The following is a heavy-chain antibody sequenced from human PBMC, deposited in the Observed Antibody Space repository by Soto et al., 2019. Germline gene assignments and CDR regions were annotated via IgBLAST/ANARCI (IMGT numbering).Heavy chain of an antibody. CDR1: GFTFESYA. CDR3: AREYNRYSSDPDAFDI. Sequence: TGRCLRRTCAATGFTFESYAMHRVRQETGKGLEWVAVIWYDGSNKYYADSVKDRFTISRDKSKHTLYLQMNSLRAEDTAVYYCAREYNRYSSDPDAFDIWGQGTMVTVSS. V-gene: IGHV3-33*01. CDR2: IWYDGSNK. D-gene: IGHD6-19*01. J-gene: IGHJ3*02.